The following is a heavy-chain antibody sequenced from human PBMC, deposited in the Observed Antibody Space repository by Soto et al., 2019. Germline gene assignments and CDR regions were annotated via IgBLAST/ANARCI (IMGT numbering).Heavy chain of an antibody. D-gene: IGHD6-19*01. J-gene: IGHJ4*02. Sequence: QVTLKESGPTLVKPTQTLTLTCTFSGFSLNTRGVGVGWIRQPPGKALEWLALIYWDEDKKYNPSLKSRLTITKDTSRNQVVLTVTNMDPVDTATYFCAHVSSGWYGLDYWGQGILVTVSS. V-gene: IGHV2-5*02. CDR3: AHVSSGWYGLDY. CDR1: GFSLNTRGVG. CDR2: IYWDEDK.